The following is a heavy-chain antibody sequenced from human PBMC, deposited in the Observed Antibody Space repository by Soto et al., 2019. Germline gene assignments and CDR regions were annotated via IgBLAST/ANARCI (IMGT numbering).Heavy chain of an antibody. V-gene: IGHV4-28*01. CDR2: IYYSGTT. CDR3: ARREIQGLIDY. Sequence: PSEPLSLTCAVSGSSISSSNWWGWIRQSPGKGLEWIGYIYYSGTTYYNPSLKSRVTMSVDTSKNQFSLKLSSVTAVDTAVYYCARREIQGLIDYWGQGTLVTGSA. CDR1: GSSISSSNW. D-gene: IGHD1-26*01. J-gene: IGHJ4*02.